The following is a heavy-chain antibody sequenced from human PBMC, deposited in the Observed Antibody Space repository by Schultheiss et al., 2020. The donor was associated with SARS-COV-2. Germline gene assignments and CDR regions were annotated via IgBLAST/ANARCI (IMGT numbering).Heavy chain of an antibody. V-gene: IGHV3-23*01. CDR2: ISGSGGST. CDR1: GFTFSSYA. J-gene: IGHJ4*02. CDR3: AKIGNYYESSGYYVDH. D-gene: IGHD3-22*01. Sequence: GESLKISCAASGFTFSSYAMSWVRQAPGKGLEWVSAISGSGGSTYYADSVKGRFTISRDNSKNTLYLQMNSLRAEDTAVYYCAKIGNYYESSGYYVDHWGQGTLVTVSS.